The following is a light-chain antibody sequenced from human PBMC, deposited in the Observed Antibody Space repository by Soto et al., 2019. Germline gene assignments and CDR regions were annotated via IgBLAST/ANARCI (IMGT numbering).Light chain of an antibody. J-gene: IGKJ1*01. Sequence: IQMTQSPSTLSASVGDRVTITCRASQDISDYLAWYQQRPGKAPKLLIYAASTLQSGVPSRFSGSGSGTEFTLTISSLQSEDFAVCYCQQYNNWWTFGQGTKVDIK. CDR3: QQYNNWWT. CDR1: QDISDY. CDR2: AAS. V-gene: IGKV1-9*01.